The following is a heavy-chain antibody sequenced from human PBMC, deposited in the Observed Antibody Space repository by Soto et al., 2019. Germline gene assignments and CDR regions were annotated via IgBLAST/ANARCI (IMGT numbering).Heavy chain of an antibody. CDR2: ISYDGDNE. V-gene: IGHV3-30*03. D-gene: IGHD1-7*01. CDR3: ARDMQALELLVRGNWF. J-gene: IGHJ5*01. Sequence: GGSLTLSCAASVFTSSNYGMPWVLQAPGKGLEWVAIISYDGDNEYYADSVRGRFTISRDNSKNTLYLQMNSLRAEDTAVYYIARDMQALELLVRGNWF. CDR1: VFTSSNYG.